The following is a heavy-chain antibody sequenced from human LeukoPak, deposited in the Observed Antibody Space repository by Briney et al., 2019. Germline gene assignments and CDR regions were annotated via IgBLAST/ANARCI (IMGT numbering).Heavy chain of an antibody. CDR3: ARDPRYSIYRNRFYMDL. V-gene: IGHV3-21*01. CDR2: ISSINTYI. Sequence: GRSLRLSCAASGLSFSTYTTNWVSQAPGKGLEWVSSISSINTYIYYTDSVKGRFTISRDNAKNSLYLQMSSLRADDTAVYYCARDPRYSIYRNRFYMDLWGKGTTVAVSS. D-gene: IGHD5/OR15-5a*01. J-gene: IGHJ6*03. CDR1: GLSFSTYT.